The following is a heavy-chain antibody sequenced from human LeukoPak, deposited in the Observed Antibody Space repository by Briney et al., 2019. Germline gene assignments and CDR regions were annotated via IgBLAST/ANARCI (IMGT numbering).Heavy chain of an antibody. CDR1: GGSISSYC. CDR3: ASTRRRAFDI. V-gene: IGHV4-59*01. J-gene: IGHJ3*02. CDR2: IYYSGST. Sequence: ASETLSLTCTVSGGSISSYCWSWIRQPPGKGLEWIGYIYYSGSTNYNPSLKSRVTISVDTSKNQFSLKLSSVTAADTAVYYCASTRRRAFDIWGQGTMVTVSS.